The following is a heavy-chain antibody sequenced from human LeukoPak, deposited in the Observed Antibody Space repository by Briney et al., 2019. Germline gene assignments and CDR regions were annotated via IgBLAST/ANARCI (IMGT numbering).Heavy chain of an antibody. CDR2: ISGGGGTT. CDR1: GFTFSTYG. Sequence: GGSLRLSCAASGFTFSTYGMSWVRQAPGKGLECVSGISGGGGTTYYADSVKGRFTISRDNSKNTVSMQLDSLRVDDTAIYYCTKALFGGMTVWGQGTTVTVSS. J-gene: IGHJ6*02. D-gene: IGHD3-10*01. V-gene: IGHV3-23*01. CDR3: TKALFGGMTV.